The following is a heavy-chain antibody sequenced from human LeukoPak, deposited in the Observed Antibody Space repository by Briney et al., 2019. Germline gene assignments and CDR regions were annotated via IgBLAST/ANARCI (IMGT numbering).Heavy chain of an antibody. CDR2: MSHSGST. Sequence: SETLSLTCAVSGYSITSGFSWGWIRQPPGNGLECIGAMSHSGSTDFNPSLKSRVSISVDTSKNQFSLKLTSVTAADTAFYYCARQVEQGTIYYFDYWGQGTLVTVSS. D-gene: IGHD1/OR15-1a*01. V-gene: IGHV4-38-2*01. CDR1: GYSITSGFS. CDR3: ARQVEQGTIYYFDY. J-gene: IGHJ4*02.